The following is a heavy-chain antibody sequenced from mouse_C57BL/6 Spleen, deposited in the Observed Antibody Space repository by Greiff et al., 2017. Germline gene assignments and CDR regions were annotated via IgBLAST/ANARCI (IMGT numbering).Heavy chain of an antibody. CDR2: IRSKSNNYAT. V-gene: IGHV10-1*01. D-gene: IGHD2-2*01. CDR1: GFSFNTYA. Sequence: EVHLVESGGGLVQPKGSLKLSCAASGFSFNTYAMNWVRQAPGKGLEWVARIRSKSNNYATYYADSVKDRFTISRDDSESMLYLQMNNLKTEDTAMYYCVREGVMVTSWFAYWGQGTLVTVSA. CDR3: VREGVMVTSWFAY. J-gene: IGHJ3*01.